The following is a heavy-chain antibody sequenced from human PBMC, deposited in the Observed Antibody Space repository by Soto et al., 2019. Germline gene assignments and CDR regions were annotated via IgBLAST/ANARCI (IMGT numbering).Heavy chain of an antibody. D-gene: IGHD3-22*01. CDR1: GFSFSSYS. V-gene: IGHV3-48*02. Sequence: EVQLVESGGGLVQPGGSLRLSCAASGFSFSSYSMNWVRQAPGKGLEWVSYISSSSSTMFYADSVKGRFTISRDNAKSSLYLQMNSLRDEDTAVYYCAKSPYYSDNSAFPGFDYWGQGTLVTVSS. CDR3: AKSPYYSDNSAFPGFDY. J-gene: IGHJ4*02. CDR2: ISSSSSTM.